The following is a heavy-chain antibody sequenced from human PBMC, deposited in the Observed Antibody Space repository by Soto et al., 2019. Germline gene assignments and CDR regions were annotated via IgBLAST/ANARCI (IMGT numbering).Heavy chain of an antibody. Sequence: GWSLRLSCAASGFTFSSYAMHWVRQAPGKGLEWVACIIHDGSTNDYADSVKGRFTISRDNAKNTLYLQMNSQRTEETAVYYCARGIEYYITSSRRRLFDYWGQGTLVTVSS. CDR2: IIHDGSTN. V-gene: IGHV3-30-3*01. CDR3: ARGIEYYITSSRRRLFDY. J-gene: IGHJ4*02. CDR1: GFTFSSYA. D-gene: IGHD6-6*01.